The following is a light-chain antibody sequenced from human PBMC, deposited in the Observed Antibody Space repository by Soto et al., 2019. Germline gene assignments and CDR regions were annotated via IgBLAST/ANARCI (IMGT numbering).Light chain of an antibody. CDR1: SRDVGSYNL. J-gene: IGLJ2*01. V-gene: IGLV2-23*01. Sequence: QSALTQPASVSGSPGQSITISCTGTSRDVGSYNLVSWYQQHPGKAPKLIIYEGSKRPSGVSDRFSGYKSDNTASLTISGLQAEDEADDYCCSYAGISAVMVFGGGTQLTVL. CDR2: EGS. CDR3: CSYAGISAVMV.